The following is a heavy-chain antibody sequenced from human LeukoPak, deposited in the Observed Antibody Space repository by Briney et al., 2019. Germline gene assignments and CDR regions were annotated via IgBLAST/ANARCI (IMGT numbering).Heavy chain of an antibody. V-gene: IGHV3-23*01. CDR1: GFTFNTFA. CDR2: ISGSGSST. J-gene: IGHJ4*02. Sequence: PGGSLRLSCAASGFTFNTFAMTWVRQAPGKGLEWVSGISGSGSSTYYADSLKGRFTISRDNSKNTLYLQMNSLRAEDTAVYYCAKGYNWGQGTLVTVSS. CDR3: AKGYN. D-gene: IGHD1-14*01.